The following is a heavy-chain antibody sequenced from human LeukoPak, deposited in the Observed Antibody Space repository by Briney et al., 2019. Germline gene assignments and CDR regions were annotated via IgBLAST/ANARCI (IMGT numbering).Heavy chain of an antibody. CDR2: IYYSGDT. Sequence: SETLSLTCSVSGDSFSRDSWSWIRQAPGKGLEWIGDIYYSGDTNYDPSLKGRATISVDTSKNQLSLKLSFVTAADTAVYYCARVIAGRLDYWGQGTLVTVSS. J-gene: IGHJ4*02. CDR1: GDSFSRDS. CDR3: ARVIAGRLDY. D-gene: IGHD6-6*01. V-gene: IGHV4-59*01.